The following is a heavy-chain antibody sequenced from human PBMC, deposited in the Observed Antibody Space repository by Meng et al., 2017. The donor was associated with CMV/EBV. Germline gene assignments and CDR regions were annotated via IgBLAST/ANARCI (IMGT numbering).Heavy chain of an antibody. CDR2: IYYSGRT. Sequence: SETLSLTCTVSGGSISSYYWSWIRQPPGKGLEWIGYIYYSGRTNYNPSLKSRVTISVDTSKNQFSLKLSSVTAADTAVYYCASKGYCSGGSCYSTYYYGMDVWGQGTTVTVSS. CDR1: GGSISSYY. J-gene: IGHJ6*02. D-gene: IGHD2-15*01. V-gene: IGHV4-59*01. CDR3: ASKGYCSGGSCYSTYYYGMDV.